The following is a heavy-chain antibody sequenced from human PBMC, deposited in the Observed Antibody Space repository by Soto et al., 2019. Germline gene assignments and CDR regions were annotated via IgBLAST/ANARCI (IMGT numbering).Heavy chain of an antibody. V-gene: IGHV1-8*01. J-gene: IGHJ5*02. D-gene: IGHD3-10*01. CDR2: MNPNRGNT. CDR1: GYTFTNFH. CDR3: ARDVPSGDRGVRAYWLDP. Sequence: QVQLVQSGAEVKKPGASVKVSCKASGYTFTNFHINWVRQATGQGLEWIGWMNPNRGNTNYAQKFQGRVTMTRNTSITTAYLELISLRSEDTAVYYCARDVPSGDRGVRAYWLDPWGQGTLVTVSS.